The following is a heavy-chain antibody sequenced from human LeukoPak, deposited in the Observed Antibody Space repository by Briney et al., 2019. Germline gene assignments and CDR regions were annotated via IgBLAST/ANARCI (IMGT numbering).Heavy chain of an antibody. CDR2: INPSGGST. CDR1: GYTFTSYY. V-gene: IGHV1-46*01. D-gene: IGHD6-19*01. Sequence: RASVRVSCKASGYTFTSYYMHWVRQAPGQGLEWMGIINPSGGSTSYAQKFQGRVTMTRDMSTSTVYMELSSLRSEDTAVYYCARGLVQWLGLDYWGQGTLVTVSS. CDR3: ARGLVQWLGLDY. J-gene: IGHJ4*02.